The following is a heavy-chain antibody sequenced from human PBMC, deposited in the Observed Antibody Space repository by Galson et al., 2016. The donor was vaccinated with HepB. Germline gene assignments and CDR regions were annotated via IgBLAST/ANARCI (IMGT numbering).Heavy chain of an antibody. V-gene: IGHV3-72*01. Sequence: SLRLSCAVSGFSFSDHYMDWVRQAPGKGLEWVGRTRNKADSYTTEYAASVKGRFKISIDDSQNLLHLEMSSLRTEDTAVYYCARVNIVVLPGARYYEVLTGLDVWGQGTTVTVSS. CDR3: ARVNIVVLPGARYYEVLTGLDV. J-gene: IGHJ6*02. CDR1: GFSFSDHY. D-gene: IGHD3-9*01. CDR2: TRNKADSYTT.